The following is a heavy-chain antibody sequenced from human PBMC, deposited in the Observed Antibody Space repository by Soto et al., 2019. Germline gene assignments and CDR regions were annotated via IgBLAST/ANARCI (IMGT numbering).Heavy chain of an antibody. V-gene: IGHV4-31*03. CDR3: ARVGPYCVFTGGVYNWFDP. D-gene: IGHD2-8*01. CDR2: IYYSGST. J-gene: IGHJ5*02. Sequence: SETLSLTCTVSGGSISSGGYYWSWIRQHPGKGLEWIGYIYYSGSTYYNPSLKSRVTISVDTSKNQFSLKLSSVTAADTAVYYCARVGPYCVFTGGVYNWFDPWGQGTLVTVSS. CDR1: GGSISSGGYY.